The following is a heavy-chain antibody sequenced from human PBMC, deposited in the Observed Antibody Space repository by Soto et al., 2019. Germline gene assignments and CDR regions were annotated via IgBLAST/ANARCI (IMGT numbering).Heavy chain of an antibody. J-gene: IGHJ6*03. CDR2: INHSGST. CDR1: GGSFSGYY. Sequence: SETLSLTCAVYGGSFSGYYWSWIRQPPGKGLEWIGEINHSGSTNYNPSLKSRVTISVDTSKNQFSLKLSSVTAADTAVYYCARVRRTTVTKVNYYYYMDVWGKGTKVTVSS. D-gene: IGHD4-17*01. V-gene: IGHV4-34*01. CDR3: ARVRRTTVTKVNYYYYMDV.